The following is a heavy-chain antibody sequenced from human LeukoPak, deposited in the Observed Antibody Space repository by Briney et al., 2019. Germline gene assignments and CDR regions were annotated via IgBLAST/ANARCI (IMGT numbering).Heavy chain of an antibody. CDR1: GFTFSNYA. Sequence: GGSLRLSCAASGFTFSNYAMSWVRQSPGQGLGWVSALSASGASKYYADPVKGRFTISRDNSKNTLYLQMNSLRAEDTAVYYCAKDNVYYYYYYMDVWGKGTTVTVSS. V-gene: IGHV3-23*01. J-gene: IGHJ6*03. CDR3: AKDNVYYYYYYMDV. CDR2: LSASGASK.